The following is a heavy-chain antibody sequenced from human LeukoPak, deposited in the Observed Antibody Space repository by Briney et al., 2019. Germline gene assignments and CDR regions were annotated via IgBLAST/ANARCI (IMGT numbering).Heavy chain of an antibody. CDR2: ISYSGST. Sequence: SETLSLTCNVSGGPVSGNYWSWIRQPPGKGLEWIGYISYSGSTNYNPSLKSRVTMSVDTSKNQFSLKLSSVTAADTAVYYCARGSNCYGSGSYSENAFDIWGQGTMVTVSS. V-gene: IGHV4-59*02. J-gene: IGHJ3*02. CDR1: GGPVSGNY. CDR3: ARGSNCYGSGSYSENAFDI. D-gene: IGHD3-10*01.